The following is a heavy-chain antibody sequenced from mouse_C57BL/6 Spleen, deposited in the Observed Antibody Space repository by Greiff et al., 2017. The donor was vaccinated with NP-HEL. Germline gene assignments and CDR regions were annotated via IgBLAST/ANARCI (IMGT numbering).Heavy chain of an antibody. CDR2: IHPNSGST. D-gene: IGHD3-2*02. V-gene: IGHV1-64*01. CDR3: ARYASSGYVDY. Sequence: VQLQQSGAELVKPGASVKLSCKASGYTFTSYWMHWVKQRPGQGLEWIGMIHPNSGSTNYNEKFKSKATLTVDKSSSTAYMQLSSLTSEDSAVYYCARYASSGYVDYWGQGTTLTVSS. J-gene: IGHJ2*01. CDR1: GYTFTSYW.